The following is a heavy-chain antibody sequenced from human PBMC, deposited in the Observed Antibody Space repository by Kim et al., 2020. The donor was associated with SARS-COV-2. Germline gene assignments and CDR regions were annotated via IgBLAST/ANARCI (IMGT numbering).Heavy chain of an antibody. J-gene: IGHJ6*02. CDR2: ISAYNGNT. Sequence: ASVKVSCKASGYTFTSYGISWVRQAPGQGLEWMGWISAYNGNTSYAQKLQGRVTMTTDTSTSTAYMELRSLRSDDTAVYYCARNVLRYFDWLDLYYGMDVWGQGTTVTVSS. CDR3: ARNVLRYFDWLDLYYGMDV. V-gene: IGHV1-18*01. CDR1: GYTFTSYG. D-gene: IGHD3-9*01.